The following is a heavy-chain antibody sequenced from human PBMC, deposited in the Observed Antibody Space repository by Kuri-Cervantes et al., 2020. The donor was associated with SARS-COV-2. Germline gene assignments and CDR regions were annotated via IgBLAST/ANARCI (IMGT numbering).Heavy chain of an antibody. CDR2: INWNGGST. CDR3: ARDRSQSSENAFDI. V-gene: IGHV3-20*04. J-gene: IGHJ3*02. D-gene: IGHD6-25*01. CDR1: GFTFSSYW. Sequence: GGSLRLSCAASGFTFSSYWMSWVRQAPGRGLEWVSGINWNGGSTGYADSVKGRFTISRDNAKNSLYLQMNSLRAEDTALYYCARDRSQSSENAFDIWGQGTMVTVSS.